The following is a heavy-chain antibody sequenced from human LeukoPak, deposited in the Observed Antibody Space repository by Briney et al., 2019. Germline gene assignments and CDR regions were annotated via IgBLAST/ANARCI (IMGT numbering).Heavy chain of an antibody. D-gene: IGHD1-26*01. CDR2: INHSGST. Sequence: PSETLSLTCRVDGESFSGYYWVWIRQPPEKGLEWIGEINHSGSTNYNPSLKSRVTLSVDTSRSQFSLKVTSVTAADTAIYYCARGQFWRGSEIRVWGQGTLVTVSS. CDR3: ARGQFWRGSEIRV. V-gene: IGHV4-34*01. CDR1: GESFSGYY. J-gene: IGHJ4*02.